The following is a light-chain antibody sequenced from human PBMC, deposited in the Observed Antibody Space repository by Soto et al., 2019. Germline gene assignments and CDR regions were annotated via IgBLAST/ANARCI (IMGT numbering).Light chain of an antibody. J-gene: IGKJ5*01. V-gene: IGKV1-39*01. CDR3: QQSYSTLSIT. Sequence: IQMTQSPSSLSASVGDRVTITCRASQSISNYLNWYQQKPGKAPNLLIYAASSLQSGVPSRFSGSGSGTDFTLTISSLQPEDFATYYCQQSYSTLSITFGQGTRLEIK. CDR1: QSISNY. CDR2: AAS.